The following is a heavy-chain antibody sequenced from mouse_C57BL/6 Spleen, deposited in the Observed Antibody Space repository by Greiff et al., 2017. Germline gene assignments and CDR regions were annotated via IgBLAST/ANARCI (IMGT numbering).Heavy chain of an antibody. Sequence: VQLQQSGAELVKPGASVKISCKASGYAFSSYWMNWVKQRPGKGLEWIGQIYPGDGDTNYNGKFKGKATLTADKSSSTAYMQLSSLTSEDSAVYFCARDDYDPAWFAYWGQGTLVTVSA. D-gene: IGHD2-4*01. CDR1: GYAFSSYW. CDR2: IYPGDGDT. V-gene: IGHV1-80*01. CDR3: ARDDYDPAWFAY. J-gene: IGHJ3*01.